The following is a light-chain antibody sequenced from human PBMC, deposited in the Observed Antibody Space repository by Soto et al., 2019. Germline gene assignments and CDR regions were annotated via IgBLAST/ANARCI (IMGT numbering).Light chain of an antibody. Sequence: EREMAESRATVSVSGGGRARLSCRASQSVSSNLAWYQQKPGQAPRLLIYGASTRATGIPARFSGSGSGKELTLTISILPSEDFAVYDCQQYNNWPRTFGQGTKVDIK. J-gene: IGKJ1*01. CDR1: QSVSSN. V-gene: IGKV3-15*01. CDR2: GAS. CDR3: QQYNNWPRT.